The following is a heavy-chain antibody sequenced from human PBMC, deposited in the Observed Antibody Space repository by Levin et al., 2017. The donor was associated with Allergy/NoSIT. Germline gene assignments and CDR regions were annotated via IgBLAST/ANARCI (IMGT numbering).Heavy chain of an antibody. V-gene: IGHV3-30*18. CDR1: GFTFSSYG. CDR3: AKDRFGDGTGAPNYYYYGMDV. CDR2: ISYDGSNK. Sequence: GGSLRLSCAASGFTFSSYGMHWVRQAPGKGLEWVAVISYDGSNKYYADSVKGRFTISRDNSKNTLYLQMNSLRAEDTAVYYCAKDRFGDGTGAPNYYYYGMDVWGQGTTVTVSS. J-gene: IGHJ6*02. D-gene: IGHD3-16*01.